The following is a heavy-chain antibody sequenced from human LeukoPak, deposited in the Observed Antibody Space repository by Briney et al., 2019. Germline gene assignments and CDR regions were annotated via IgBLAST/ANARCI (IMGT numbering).Heavy chain of an antibody. V-gene: IGHV4-39*07. Sequence: PSETLSLTCTVSGGSVSSGSYYWSWIRQPPGKGLEWIGEINHSGSTNYNPSLKSRVTISVDTSKNQFSLKLSSVTAADTAVYYCARSRQQLDFHTVGDRDYWGQGTLVTVSS. J-gene: IGHJ4*02. D-gene: IGHD6-13*01. CDR3: ARSRQQLDFHTVGDRDY. CDR2: INHSGST. CDR1: GGSVSSGSYY.